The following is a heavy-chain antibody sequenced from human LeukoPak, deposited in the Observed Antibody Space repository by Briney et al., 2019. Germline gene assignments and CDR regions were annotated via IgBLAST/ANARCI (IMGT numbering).Heavy chain of an antibody. D-gene: IGHD7-27*01. CDR2: INSDGSGT. CDR3: TRDTPGDGIDY. Sequence: TGGSLRLSCAVYGFTFISYWMHWARQAPGKGLVWVSHINSDGSGTSYADAVKGRFTITRDNAKNTLYLQMNSLRAEDTAVYYCTRDTPGDGIDYWGQGTLVTVSS. J-gene: IGHJ4*02. V-gene: IGHV3-74*01. CDR1: GFTFISYW.